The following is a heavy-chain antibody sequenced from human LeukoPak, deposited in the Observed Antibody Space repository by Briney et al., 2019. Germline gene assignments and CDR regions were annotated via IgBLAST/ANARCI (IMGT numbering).Heavy chain of an antibody. CDR1: GFTFSSYA. CDR3: AKGHILTGSYYYYYGMGV. CDR2: ISGSGGST. J-gene: IGHJ6*02. Sequence: GGSLRLSCAASGFTFSSYAMSWVRQAPGKGLEWVSAISGSGGSTYYADSVKGRFTISRGNSKNTLYLQMNSLRAEDTAVYYCAKGHILTGSYYYYYGMGVWGQGTTVTVSS. V-gene: IGHV3-23*01. D-gene: IGHD3-9*01.